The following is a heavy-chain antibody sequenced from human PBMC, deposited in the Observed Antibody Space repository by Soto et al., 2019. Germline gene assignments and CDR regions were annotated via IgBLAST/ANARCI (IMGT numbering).Heavy chain of an antibody. Sequence: QVQLVESGGGVVQPGRSLRLSCAASGFTFRGYGMHWVRQAPGRGLEWVALISYDGSIKYYADSVRGRFTISRDNSKNTLYLQMNSLRAEDTAMYYCANSEYSRYKNIDVWGQGTTVTVSS. V-gene: IGHV3-30*18. CDR1: GFTFRGYG. CDR3: ANSEYSRYKNIDV. J-gene: IGHJ6*02. D-gene: IGHD5-18*01. CDR2: ISYDGSIK.